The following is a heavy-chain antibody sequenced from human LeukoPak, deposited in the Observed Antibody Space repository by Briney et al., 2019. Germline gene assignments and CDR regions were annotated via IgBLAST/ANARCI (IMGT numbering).Heavy chain of an antibody. D-gene: IGHD3-10*01. CDR3: AVPGPYTEYFQH. Sequence: ASVKVSCKASGYTFTSYFMHWVRQAPGQGLEWMGWINPNSGGTNYAQKFQGRVTMTRDTSISTAYMELTRLRSDDTAVYYCAVPGPYTEYFQHWGQGTLVTVSS. V-gene: IGHV1-2*02. CDR1: GYTFTSYF. J-gene: IGHJ1*01. CDR2: INPNSGGT.